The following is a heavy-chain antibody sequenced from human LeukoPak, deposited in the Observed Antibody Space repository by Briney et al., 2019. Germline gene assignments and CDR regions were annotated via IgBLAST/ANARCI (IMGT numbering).Heavy chain of an antibody. CDR2: IHYSGKT. J-gene: IGHJ5*02. Sequence: SETLSLTCSVTGASISRSSYYWGWIRQPPGEGLEWIGNIHYSGKTYYNPSLKSRVTISIDTSKNQFSLKLSSVTAADTAVYSRAKVGGLAVAGTDNWMDPWGQGTLVTVSS. D-gene: IGHD6-19*01. CDR1: GASISRSSYY. V-gene: IGHV4-39*02. CDR3: AKVGGLAVAGTDNWMDP.